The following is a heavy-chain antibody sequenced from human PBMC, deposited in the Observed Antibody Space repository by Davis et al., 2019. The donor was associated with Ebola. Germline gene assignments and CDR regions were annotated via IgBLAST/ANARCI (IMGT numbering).Heavy chain of an antibody. J-gene: IGHJ6*02. D-gene: IGHD2-2*01. Sequence: GESLKISCAASGFTFSSYAMHWVRQAPGKGLEWVSYISSSSSTIYYADSVKGRFTISRDNAKNSLYLQMNSLRDEDTAVYYCAREATSPVGVLVPAAIGGMDVWGQGTTVTVSS. CDR1: GFTFSSYA. CDR2: ISSSSSTI. V-gene: IGHV3-48*02. CDR3: AREATSPVGVLVPAAIGGMDV.